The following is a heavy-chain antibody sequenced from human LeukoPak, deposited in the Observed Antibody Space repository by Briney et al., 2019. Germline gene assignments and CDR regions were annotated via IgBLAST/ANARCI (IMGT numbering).Heavy chain of an antibody. CDR1: GYSISSGYY. CDR3: ARALIGVTGTFAY. J-gene: IGHJ4*02. CDR2: TYHSWTT. D-gene: IGHD6-19*01. V-gene: IGHV4-38-2*02. Sequence: PSETLSLTCTVSGYSISSGYYWGWIRQAPGQGLEWIGSTYHSWTTYYNPSLKSRATIGVDTSKNQFSLRLSSVTAADTAVYYCARALIGVTGTFAYWGQGTLVTVSS.